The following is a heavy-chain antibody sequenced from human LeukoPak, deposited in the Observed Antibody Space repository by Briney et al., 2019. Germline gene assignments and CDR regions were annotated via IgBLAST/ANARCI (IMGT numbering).Heavy chain of an antibody. CDR1: GGSIRSSYYY. Sequence: SETLSLTCTVSGGSIRSSYYYWGWIRQPPGKGLEWIGSIYDSGSTYYNPSLKSRVTISVDTSKNQFSLKLNSVTAADTAVYYCARHQHSGSYYVGAFDIWGQGTMVTVSS. D-gene: IGHD1-26*01. CDR2: IYDSGST. J-gene: IGHJ3*02. V-gene: IGHV4-39*01. CDR3: ARHQHSGSYYVGAFDI.